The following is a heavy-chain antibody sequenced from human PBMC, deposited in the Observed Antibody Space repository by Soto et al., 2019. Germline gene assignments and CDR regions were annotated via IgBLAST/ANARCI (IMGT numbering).Heavy chain of an antibody. CDR1: GFSFEDHA. CDR2: ISWSGSTL. Sequence: GGSLRLSCAASGFSFEDHAFHWVRQAPGKGLEWVAGISWSGSTLEYADSVKGRFTISRDNAKNSLYLEVNSLRGDDTAFYYCTKEVRNHFSYCFDYWGQGTLVTVSS. V-gene: IGHV3-9*01. D-gene: IGHD3-3*02. CDR3: TKEVRNHFSYCFDY. J-gene: IGHJ4*02.